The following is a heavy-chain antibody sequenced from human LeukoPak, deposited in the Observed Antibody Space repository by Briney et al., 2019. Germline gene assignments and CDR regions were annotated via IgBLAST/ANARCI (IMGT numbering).Heavy chain of an antibody. V-gene: IGHV3-23*01. Sequence: GGSLRLFCAPSGFTCSSYAMSWARHAPGEGREWLSSISGSGGHTYYADGVKGRFTISIDNSKNTLYLQMNSLRADDTAVYYCAKRVGMVRGVRASPYYFDYWGQGTLVTVSS. D-gene: IGHD3-10*01. CDR2: ISGSGGHT. CDR3: AKRVGMVRGVRASPYYFDY. CDR1: GFTCSSYA. J-gene: IGHJ4*02.